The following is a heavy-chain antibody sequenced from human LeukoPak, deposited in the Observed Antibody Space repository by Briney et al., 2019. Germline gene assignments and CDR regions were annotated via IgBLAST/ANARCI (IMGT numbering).Heavy chain of an antibody. CDR2: INSDGSSI. Sequence: GGSLRLSCAGFGFSFSSYWMHWVRQAPGKGLVWVSRINSDGSSIYYADSVKGRFTISRDNAKNSLYLQINSLRAEDTAVYYCARYSPSLAYWGQGTLVTVSS. CDR3: ARYSPSLAY. CDR1: GFSFSSYW. D-gene: IGHD2-2*01. V-gene: IGHV3-74*01. J-gene: IGHJ4*02.